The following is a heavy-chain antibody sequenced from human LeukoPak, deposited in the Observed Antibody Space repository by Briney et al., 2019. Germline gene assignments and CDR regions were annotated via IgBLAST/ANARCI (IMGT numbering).Heavy chain of an antibody. CDR3: VRGGGSCCRFDY. D-gene: IGHD2-15*01. Sequence: SGTVSLTCAVSGGSISSSNWWSWVRQPPGKGLEWFGAIFHSGKTYDDPSLKSRVTISEDTSKIQFSLKVSSVTAADTAVYYCVRGGGSCCRFDYWGQGTLVTVPS. CDR2: IFHSGKT. CDR1: GGSISSSNW. V-gene: IGHV4-4*02. J-gene: IGHJ4*02.